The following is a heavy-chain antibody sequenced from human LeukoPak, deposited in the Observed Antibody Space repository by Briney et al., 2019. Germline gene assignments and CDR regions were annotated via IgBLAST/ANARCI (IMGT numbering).Heavy chain of an antibody. CDR3: ARGGSGSYYQNFDY. V-gene: IGHV4-59*01. D-gene: IGHD3-10*01. J-gene: IGHJ4*02. Sequence: SETLSLTCTVSGGSFSTYYWNWIRQPPGKELEWIGYVYYSGNTNIKPSLKSRVTISIDTSKNQFSLKLTSVTAADTAVYYCARGGSGSYYQNFDYWGQGTLVTVSS. CDR1: GGSFSTYY. CDR2: VYYSGNT.